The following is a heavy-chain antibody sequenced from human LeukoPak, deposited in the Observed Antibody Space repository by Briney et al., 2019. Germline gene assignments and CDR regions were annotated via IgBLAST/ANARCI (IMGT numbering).Heavy chain of an antibody. Sequence: GECLRLSCTGSGCSVSNQYLWWIRQAPRKGMQWVANINEDGSNKWHLGFVKGRFTVSRDNARNSLYLQMNSLRVEDTAVYYCTRVIVAVPGYFDYFDIWGQGVLVTVSS. J-gene: IGHJ4*02. CDR2: INEDGSNK. V-gene: IGHV3-7*01. D-gene: IGHD6-19*01. CDR1: GCSVSNQY. CDR3: TRVIVAVPGYFDYFDI.